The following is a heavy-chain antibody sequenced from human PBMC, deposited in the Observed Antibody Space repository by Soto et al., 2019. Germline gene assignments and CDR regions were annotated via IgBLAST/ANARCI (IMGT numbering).Heavy chain of an antibody. J-gene: IGHJ4*02. CDR1: GFTFSSYG. CDR2: ISYDGSNK. Sequence: GGSLRLSCAASGFTFSSYGMHWVRQAPGKGLEWVAVISYDGSNKYYADSVKGRFTISRDNSKNTLYLQMNSLRAEDTAVYYCAKAPYSSSFFFDYWGQGTLVTVSS. D-gene: IGHD6-6*01. V-gene: IGHV3-30*18. CDR3: AKAPYSSSFFFDY.